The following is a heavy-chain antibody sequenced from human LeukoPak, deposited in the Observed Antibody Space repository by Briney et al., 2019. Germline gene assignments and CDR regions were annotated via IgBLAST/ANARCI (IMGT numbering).Heavy chain of an antibody. D-gene: IGHD3-22*01. CDR3: ARDGAGHYYDTAGYYSYYFDF. V-gene: IGHV3-48*01. CDR1: GFTFSKYS. J-gene: IGHJ4*02. CDR2: ISTSSSAI. Sequence: GGSLRLSCAASGFTFSKYSMNWVRQAPGQGLEWVSYISTSSSAIYYADSVKGRFTISRDNAKNTLFLQMDGLRAEDTAVYYCARDGAGHYYDTAGYYSYYFDFWGQGTLVTVSS.